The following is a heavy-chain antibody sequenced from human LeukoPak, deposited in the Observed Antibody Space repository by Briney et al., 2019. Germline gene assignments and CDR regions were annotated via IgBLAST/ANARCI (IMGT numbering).Heavy chain of an antibody. CDR2: INPSCGST. Sequence: AASVKVSCKASGYTFTSYYMHWVRQAPGQGLEWVGIINPSCGSTSYAQKFQGRVTMTRDTSTSTVYMELSSLRSEDTAVYYCARASYYYDSSGYYGLRFWGQGTLVTVSS. D-gene: IGHD3-22*01. CDR1: GYTFTSYY. J-gene: IGHJ4*02. V-gene: IGHV1-46*01. CDR3: ARASYYYDSSGYYGLRF.